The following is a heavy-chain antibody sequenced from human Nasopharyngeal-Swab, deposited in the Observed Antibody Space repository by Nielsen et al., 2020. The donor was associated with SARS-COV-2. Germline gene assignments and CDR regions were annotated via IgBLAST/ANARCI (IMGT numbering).Heavy chain of an antibody. CDR3: ARRVSSSGFDAFDI. Sequence: GESLKISCKDSGFSFDSYWIGWVRQMPGKGLEWVGIIYSGDSDVRYSPSFQGRVTISADKSINTAYIQWSSLKASDTAIYYCARRVSSSGFDAFDIWGQGTLVTVSS. CDR1: GFSFDSYW. J-gene: IGHJ3*02. D-gene: IGHD3-22*01. V-gene: IGHV5-51*01. CDR2: IYSGDSDV.